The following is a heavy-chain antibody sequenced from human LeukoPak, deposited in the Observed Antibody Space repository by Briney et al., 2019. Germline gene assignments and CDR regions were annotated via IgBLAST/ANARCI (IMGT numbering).Heavy chain of an antibody. CDR1: GFTPSAYW. CDR2: IEGDGNRI. J-gene: IGHJ4*02. Sequence: PGGSLRLSCEASGFTPSAYWMNWVRQAQGKGLMWVSRIEGDGNRITYADSVKGRFTISRDNAKNTLYLQMNSLRAEDTAVYYCTRDWRNLGYDYWGQGTLVTVSS. D-gene: IGHD5-12*01. CDR3: TRDWRNLGYDY. V-gene: IGHV3-74*01.